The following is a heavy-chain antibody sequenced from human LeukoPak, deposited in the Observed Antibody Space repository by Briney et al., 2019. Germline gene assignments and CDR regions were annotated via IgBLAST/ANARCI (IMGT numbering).Heavy chain of an antibody. J-gene: IGHJ4*02. CDR3: TTDWGRVDSGSYLRFDY. CDR1: GFTFSNAW. D-gene: IGHD1-26*01. Sequence: PGGSLRLSCAASGFTFSNAWMSWVRQAPGKGLEWVGRIKSKTDGGPTDYAAPVKGRFTISRNDSKNTLYLQMNSLKTEDTAVYYCTTDWGRVDSGSYLRFDYWGQGTLVTVSS. CDR2: IKSKTDGGPT. V-gene: IGHV3-15*01.